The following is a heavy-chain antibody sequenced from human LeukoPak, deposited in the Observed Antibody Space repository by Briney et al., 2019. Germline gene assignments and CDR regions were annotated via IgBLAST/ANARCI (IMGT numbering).Heavy chain of an antibody. J-gene: IGHJ4*02. CDR3: ARGIAVAGMTYTFDY. D-gene: IGHD6-19*01. CDR2: IYDSGST. Sequence: PSETLSLTCTVSGGSISSYYWSWIRQPPGKGLEWIGYIYDSGSTNYNPSLKSRVTISVDTSKNQFSLKLSSVTAADTAVYYCARGIAVAGMTYTFDYWGQGTLVTVSS. V-gene: IGHV4-59*01. CDR1: GGSISSYY.